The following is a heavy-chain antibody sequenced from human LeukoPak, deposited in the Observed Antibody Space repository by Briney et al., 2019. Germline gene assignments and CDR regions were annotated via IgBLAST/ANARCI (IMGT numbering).Heavy chain of an antibody. CDR1: GFTFSSYA. CDR2: IKQDGSEK. J-gene: IGHJ5*02. CDR3: ARDSSGYYYTFWFDP. V-gene: IGHV3-7*01. Sequence: PGGSLRLSCAASGFTFSSYAMSWVRQAPGKGLEWVANIKQDGSEKYYVDSVKGRFTISRDNAKNSVSLQMNSLRAEDTAVYYCARDSSGYYYTFWFDPWGQGTLVTVSS. D-gene: IGHD3-22*01.